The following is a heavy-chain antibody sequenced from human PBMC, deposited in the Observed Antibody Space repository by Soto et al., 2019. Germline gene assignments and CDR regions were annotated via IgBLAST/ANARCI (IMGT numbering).Heavy chain of an antibody. CDR2: ITSSGGTM. D-gene: IGHD5-12*01. Sequence: GGSLRLSCAASGFTFSSYEMDWVRQAPGKGLEWVAHITSSGGTMYADSVRGRFTISRDNADNSLYLQMNSLRAEDTAVYYCTKEKSVLYSGYDAFDTWGRGPMVTVSS. CDR3: TKEKSVLYSGYDAFDT. CDR1: GFTFSSYE. J-gene: IGHJ3*02. V-gene: IGHV3-48*03.